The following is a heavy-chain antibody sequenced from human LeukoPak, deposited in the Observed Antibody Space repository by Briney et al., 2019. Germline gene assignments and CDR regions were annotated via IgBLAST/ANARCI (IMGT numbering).Heavy chain of an antibody. CDR1: GGSISSYY. V-gene: IGHV4-59*01. CDR3: ARALYPGTPDY. CDR2: IYYSGST. Sequence: PSETLSLTCTVSGGSISSYYWSWIRQPPGKGLEWIGYIYYSGSTNYNPSLKSRVTISVDTSKNQFSLKLSSVTAADTAVYYCARALYPGTPDYWGQGTLVTVSS. J-gene: IGHJ4*02. D-gene: IGHD2-2*02.